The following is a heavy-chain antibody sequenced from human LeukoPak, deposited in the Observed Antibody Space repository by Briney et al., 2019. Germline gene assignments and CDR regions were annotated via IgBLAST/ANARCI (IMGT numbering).Heavy chain of an antibody. D-gene: IGHD5-12*01. CDR2: TYYRSKWYN. V-gene: IGHV6-1*01. CDR1: GDSVSSNSAA. J-gene: IGHJ4*02. Sequence: SQTLSLTCAISGDSVSSNSAAWNWIRQSPSRGLEWLGRTYYRSKWYNDYAVSVKSRITINPDTSKNQFSLQLNSVTPEDTAVYYCARGSAGIVATIAHFDYWGQGTLVTVSS. CDR3: ARGSAGIVATIAHFDY.